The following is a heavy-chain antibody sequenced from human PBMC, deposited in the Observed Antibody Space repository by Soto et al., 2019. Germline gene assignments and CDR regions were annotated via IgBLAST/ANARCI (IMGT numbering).Heavy chain of an antibody. J-gene: IGHJ4*02. V-gene: IGHV3-23*01. Sequence: EVQLLEFGGGLVQPGGSLRLSCAASGFTFSSYAMSWVRQAPGKGLEWVSIIGVGGGDRYYPESVKGRFTISRDNSRDTLYLEMNSLRDEDMAVYYCARVRFGELVWGQGTLVTVSS. CDR3: ARVRFGELV. D-gene: IGHD3-10*01. CDR2: IGVGGGDR. CDR1: GFTFSSYA.